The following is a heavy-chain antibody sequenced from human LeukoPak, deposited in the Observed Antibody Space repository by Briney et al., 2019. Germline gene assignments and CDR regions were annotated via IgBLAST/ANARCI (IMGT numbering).Heavy chain of an antibody. D-gene: IGHD4-17*01. V-gene: IGHV3-23*01. Sequence: GGSLRLSCAASGFTFSSYAMSWVRQAPGKGLEWVSAISGSGGSTYYADSVKGRFTISRDNSKNTLYLQMNSLRAEDTAVYYCAKDPLSTVTTSWFDPWGQGTLVTVSS. J-gene: IGHJ5*02. CDR3: AKDPLSTVTTSWFDP. CDR1: GFTFSSYA. CDR2: ISGSGGST.